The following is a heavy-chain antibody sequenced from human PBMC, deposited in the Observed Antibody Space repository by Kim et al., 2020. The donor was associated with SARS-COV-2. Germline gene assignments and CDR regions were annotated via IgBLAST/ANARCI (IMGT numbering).Heavy chain of an antibody. D-gene: IGHD1-26*01. CDR3: AKSGVGRAYYGMDV. V-gene: IGHV3-23*01. J-gene: IGHJ6*02. Sequence: AVSLKGRFTITRDTAKNTRYLQINGLRTEDTAVYYCAKSGVGRAYYGMDVWGQGTTVTVSS.